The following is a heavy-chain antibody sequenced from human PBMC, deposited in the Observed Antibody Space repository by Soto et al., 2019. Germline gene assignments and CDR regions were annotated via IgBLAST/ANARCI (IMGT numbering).Heavy chain of an antibody. CDR1: GFTFSSYA. J-gene: IGHJ6*03. Sequence: PGGSQRLSCTASGFTFSSYAMSWVRQAPGKGLEWVSAISGSGGSTYYADSVKGRFTISRGNSKNTLYLQMNSLRAEDTAVYYCAKGLRGVRGPTRYYYYYYMDVWGKGTTVTVSS. D-gene: IGHD3-10*01. CDR2: ISGSGGST. CDR3: AKGLRGVRGPTRYYYYYYMDV. V-gene: IGHV3-23*01.